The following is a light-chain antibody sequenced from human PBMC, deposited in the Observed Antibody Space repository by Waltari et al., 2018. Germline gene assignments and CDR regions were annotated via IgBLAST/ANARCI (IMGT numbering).Light chain of an antibody. CDR2: DAS. CDR1: QSVSSY. J-gene: IGKJ5*01. CDR3: QQRSNWPIT. V-gene: IGKV3-11*01. Sequence: EIVLTQSPATLSLSPGERATLSCRASQSVSSYLAWYQQKPGQAPRLLIYDASKRATVIPARFSGSGSGTDFTLTISSLEPEDFAVYYCQQRSNWPITFGQGTRLEIK.